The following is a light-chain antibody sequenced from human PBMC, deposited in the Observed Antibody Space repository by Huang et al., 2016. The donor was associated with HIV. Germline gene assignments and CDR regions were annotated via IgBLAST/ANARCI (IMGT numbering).Light chain of an antibody. CDR1: QSLSGW. CDR3: QQLHNSPYT. Sequence: DIQMTQSPSTLSASIGDRVTITCRASQSLSGWLAWYQQIPGNAPNHLISKASSLQSGVPPRFSGSGSGTDFILTISSLQPDDFATYYCQQLHNSPYTFGQGTKLEIK. CDR2: KAS. J-gene: IGKJ2*01. V-gene: IGKV1-5*03.